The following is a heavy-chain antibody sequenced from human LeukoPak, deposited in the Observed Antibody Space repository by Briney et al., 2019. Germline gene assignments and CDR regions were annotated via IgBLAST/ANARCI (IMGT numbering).Heavy chain of an antibody. CDR2: ISSSGSTI. J-gene: IGHJ4*02. CDR1: GFTFSDYY. Sequence: GGSLRLSCAASGFTFSDYYMSWIRQAPGKGLEWVSYISSSGSTIYYADPVKGRFTISRDNAKNSLYLQMNSLRAEDTAVYYCARWSTGVSRHSIVVVPAAIVDYWGQGTLVTVSS. V-gene: IGHV3-11*01. D-gene: IGHD2-2*01. CDR3: ARWSTGVSRHSIVVVPAAIVDY.